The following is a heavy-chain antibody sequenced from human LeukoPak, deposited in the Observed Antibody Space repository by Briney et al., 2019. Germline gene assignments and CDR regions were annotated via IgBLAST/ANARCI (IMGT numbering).Heavy chain of an antibody. J-gene: IGHJ4*02. CDR3: ASSQKWLDLFDY. CDR1: GCSISSGSYY. Sequence: PSETLSLTCTVSGCSISSGSYYWSWIRQPAGKGLEWIGRIYTSGSTNYNPSLKSRVTISVDTSKNQFSLKLSSVTAADTAVYYCASSQKWLDLFDYWGQGTLVTVSS. D-gene: IGHD6-19*01. V-gene: IGHV4-61*02. CDR2: IYTSGST.